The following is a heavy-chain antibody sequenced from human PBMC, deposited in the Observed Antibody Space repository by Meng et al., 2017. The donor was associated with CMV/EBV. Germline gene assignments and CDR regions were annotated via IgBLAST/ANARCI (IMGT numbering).Heavy chain of an antibody. Sequence: GGSLRLSCAASGFTFSSYSMNWVRQAPGKGLEWVAFIRYDGSNKYYADSVKGRFTISRDNSKNTLYLQMNSLRAEDTAVYYCARHSEEFYDYVWGSYRVLGIFDYWGQGTLVTVSS. CDR1: GFTFSSYS. CDR3: ARHSEEFYDYVWGSYRVLGIFDY. V-gene: IGHV3-30*02. CDR2: IRYDGSNK. J-gene: IGHJ4*02. D-gene: IGHD3-16*02.